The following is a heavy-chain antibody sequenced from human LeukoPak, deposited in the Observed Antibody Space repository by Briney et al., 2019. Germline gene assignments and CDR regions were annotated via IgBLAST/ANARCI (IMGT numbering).Heavy chain of an antibody. V-gene: IGHV3-30-3*02. Sequence: GGSLRLSCAASGFTFSNYAMHWVCQAPGKGLEWVAVISYDGNNKYYADSVKGRFTISRDNSKNTLYLQMNSLRAEDTAVYYCAKNRFRDTAMATDYWGQGTLVTVSS. J-gene: IGHJ4*02. D-gene: IGHD5-18*01. CDR2: ISYDGNNK. CDR3: AKNRFRDTAMATDY. CDR1: GFTFSNYA.